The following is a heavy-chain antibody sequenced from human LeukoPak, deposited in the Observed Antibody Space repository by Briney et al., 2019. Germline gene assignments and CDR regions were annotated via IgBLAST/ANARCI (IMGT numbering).Heavy chain of an antibody. CDR2: ISGSGGST. Sequence: GGSLRLSCAASGFTFSSYAMSWVRQAPGKGLEWVSAISGSGGSTYYADSVKGRFTISRDNSKNTLYLQMNGLRAEDTAVYYCAKYHFWSGYYLEFDPWGQGTLVTVSS. D-gene: IGHD3-3*02. CDR1: GFTFSSYA. V-gene: IGHV3-23*01. J-gene: IGHJ5*02. CDR3: AKYHFWSGYYLEFDP.